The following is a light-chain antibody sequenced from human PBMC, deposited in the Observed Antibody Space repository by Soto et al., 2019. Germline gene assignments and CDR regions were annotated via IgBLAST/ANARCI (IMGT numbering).Light chain of an antibody. J-gene: IGLJ2*01. V-gene: IGLV2-14*01. CDR1: NRDVGGYNY. CDR3: SSYSSSNALDVI. CDR2: EVT. Sequence: QSALAQPASVSGSPGQSITISCAGTNRDVGGYNYVSWYQQYPGKAPKLIIYEVTYRPSGVSNRFSGSKSGNTASLTISGLQAEDEADYYCSSYSSSNALDVIFGGGTQLTVL.